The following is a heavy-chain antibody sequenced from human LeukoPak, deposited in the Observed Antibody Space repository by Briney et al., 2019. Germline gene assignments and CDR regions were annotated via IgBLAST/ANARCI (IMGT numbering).Heavy chain of an antibody. Sequence: GGSLRLSCAASGFTFSSYGMSWVRQAPGKGLEWVGRIKSKTDGGTTDYAAPVKGRFSISRDDSKNTLYLQMNSLKTEDTAVYYCATDSSPDYWGQGTLVTVSS. CDR3: ATDSSPDY. V-gene: IGHV3-15*01. CDR2: IKSKTDGGTT. J-gene: IGHJ4*02. CDR1: GFTFSSYG.